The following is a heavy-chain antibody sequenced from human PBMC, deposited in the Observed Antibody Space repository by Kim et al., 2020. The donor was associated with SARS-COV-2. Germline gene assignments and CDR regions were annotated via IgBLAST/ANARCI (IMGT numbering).Heavy chain of an antibody. CDR3: ARDTMTTVTTVPSGDYWCIDL. V-gene: IGHV4-4*02. CDR1: GGSISSSNW. Sequence: SETLSLTCAVSGGSISSSNWWSWVRQPPGKGLEWIGEIYHSGSTNYNPSLKSRVTISVDKSKNQFSLKLSSVTAAVTAVYYCARDTMTTVTTVPSGDYWCIDLWGRGTLVTVSS. J-gene: IGHJ2*01. D-gene: IGHD4-4*01. CDR2: IYHSGST.